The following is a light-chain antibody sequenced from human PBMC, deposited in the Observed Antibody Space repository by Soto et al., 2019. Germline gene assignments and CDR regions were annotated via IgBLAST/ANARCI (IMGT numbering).Light chain of an antibody. J-gene: IGKJ4*01. V-gene: IGKV3-20*01. CDR2: DVS. CDR1: QSVSNNY. Sequence: EIVLTQSPGTLSLSPGERATLSCRASQSVSNNYLAWYQQKPGQAPRLLMYDVSNRATGIPARFSGSGSGIDFTLTISRLETEDSAVYYCQQYGTSVGGTFGGGTKVDI. CDR3: QQYGTSVGGT.